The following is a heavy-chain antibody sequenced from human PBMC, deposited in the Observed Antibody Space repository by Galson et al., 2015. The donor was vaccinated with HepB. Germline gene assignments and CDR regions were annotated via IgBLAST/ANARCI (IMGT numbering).Heavy chain of an antibody. CDR2: FDPEDGE. CDR3: ATVAHSTIFGVVIDPVPSPDYGMDV. J-gene: IGHJ6*02. Sequence: SVKVSCKVSGDTLTKLSIYWVRQAPGKGLQWMARFDPEDGEIYAQKFQGSVTMTEDPPTETAYMELSSLRSEDTAVYYCATVAHSTIFGVVIDPVPSPDYGMDVWGQGTTVTVS. V-gene: IGHV1-24*01. D-gene: IGHD3-3*01. CDR1: GDTLTKLS.